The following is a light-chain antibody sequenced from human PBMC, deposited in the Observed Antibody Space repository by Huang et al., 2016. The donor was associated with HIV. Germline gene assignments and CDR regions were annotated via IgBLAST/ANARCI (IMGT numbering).Light chain of an antibody. J-gene: IGKJ3*01. CDR1: QSVSSY. Sequence: EMVLTQSPATLSLSPGERATLSCRASQSVSSYLAWYQQKPGQAPRLLIYDVSNRATGIPARFSGSGSGTDFTLTISSLEPEDFAVYYCQQRSNWPPRFTFGPGTKVDIK. CDR2: DVS. CDR3: QQRSNWPPRFT. V-gene: IGKV3-11*01.